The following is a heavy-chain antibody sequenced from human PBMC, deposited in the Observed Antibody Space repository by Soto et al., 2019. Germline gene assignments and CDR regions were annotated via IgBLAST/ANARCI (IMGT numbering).Heavy chain of an antibody. CDR1: GYTFTSYY. D-gene: IGHD2-15*01. V-gene: IGHV1-46*03. CDR2: INPSGGST. J-gene: IGHJ4*02. CDR3: ARDLYCSGGSCYWVEFDY. Sequence: ASVKVSCKASGYTFTSYYMHWVRQAPGQGLGWMGIINPSGGSTSYAQKFQGRVTMTRDTSTSTVYMELSSLRSEDTAVYYCARDLYCSGGSCYWVEFDYWGQGTLVTVS.